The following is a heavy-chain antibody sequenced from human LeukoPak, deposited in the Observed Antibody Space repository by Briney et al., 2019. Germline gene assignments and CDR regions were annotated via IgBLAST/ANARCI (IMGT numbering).Heavy chain of an antibody. V-gene: IGHV3-21*01. CDR1: GFTFSGSA. CDR3: ARDSGSYFDY. Sequence: HGGSLRLSCAASGFTFSGSAMNWVRQAPGKGLEWVSSISSSSYIYYADSVKGRFTISRDNAKNSLYLQMNSLRAEDTAVYYCARDSGSYFDYWGQGTLVTVSS. CDR2: ISSSSYI. J-gene: IGHJ4*02. D-gene: IGHD1-26*01.